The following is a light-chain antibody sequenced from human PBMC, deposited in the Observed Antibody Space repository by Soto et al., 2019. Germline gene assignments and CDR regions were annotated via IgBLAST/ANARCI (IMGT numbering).Light chain of an antibody. J-gene: IGKJ1*01. V-gene: IGKV3-15*01. CDR1: QSVSSN. CDR2: GAS. Sequence: EIVMTQSPAALSVSPGERATLSFRASQSVSSNLAWYQQKPGQAPRLLIYGASTRATGIPARFSGSGSGTEFTLTISSLQSEDFAVYYCQQYNNWPRTFGQATKV. CDR3: QQYNNWPRT.